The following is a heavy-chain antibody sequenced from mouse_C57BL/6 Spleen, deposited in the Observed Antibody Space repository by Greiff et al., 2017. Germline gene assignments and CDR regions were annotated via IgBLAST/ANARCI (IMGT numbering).Heavy chain of an antibody. CDR2: IDPSDSYT. J-gene: IGHJ1*03. Sequence: VQLKQPGAELVMPGASVKLSCKASGYTFTSYWMHWVKQRPGQGLEWIGEIDPSDSYTNYNQKFKGKSTLTVDKSSSTAYMQLSSLTSEDSAVYYCASGSNWYFDVWGTGTTVTVSS. V-gene: IGHV1-69*01. CDR3: ASGSNWYFDV. D-gene: IGHD3-1*01. CDR1: GYTFTSYW.